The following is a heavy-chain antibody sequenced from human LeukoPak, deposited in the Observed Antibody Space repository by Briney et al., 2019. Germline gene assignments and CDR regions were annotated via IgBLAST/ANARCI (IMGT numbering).Heavy chain of an antibody. V-gene: IGHV3-30-3*01. J-gene: IGHJ4*02. D-gene: IGHD1-26*01. CDR3: AKDSDRGWELFHFDY. CDR2: ISYDGSNK. CDR1: GFTFSSYA. Sequence: PGGSLRLSCAASGFTFSSYAMHWVRQAPGKGLEWVAVISYDGSNKYYADSVKGRFTISRGNSKNTLYLQMNSLRAEDTAVYYCAKDSDRGWELFHFDYWGQGTLVTVSS.